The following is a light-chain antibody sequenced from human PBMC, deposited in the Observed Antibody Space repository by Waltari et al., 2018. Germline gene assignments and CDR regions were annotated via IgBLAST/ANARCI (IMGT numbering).Light chain of an antibody. CDR2: WAS. Sequence: DIVMTQSPDSLAVSRGERASINCKSSQSVLYSPNNKNYLAWYQHKPGQPPKLLIYWASSRESGVPDRFSGSGSGTDFTLTISSLQAEDVAIYYCQQYYSTPLTFGGGTKVEIK. CDR3: QQYYSTPLT. CDR1: QSVLYSPNNKNY. J-gene: IGKJ4*01. V-gene: IGKV4-1*01.